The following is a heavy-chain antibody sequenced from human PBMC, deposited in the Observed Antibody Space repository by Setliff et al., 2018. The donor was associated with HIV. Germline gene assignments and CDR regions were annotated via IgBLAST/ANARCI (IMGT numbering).Heavy chain of an antibody. J-gene: IGHJ1*01. D-gene: IGHD3-22*01. V-gene: IGHV1-46*01. CDR1: GYTFTSYY. CDR3: AREGDYYDSSGYRYFQH. CDR2: INPSGGST. Sequence: ASVKVSCKASGYTFTSYYMHWARQAPGQGLEWMGIINPSGGSTSYAQKFQGRVTMTRDTSTSTVYMELSSLRSEDTAVYYCAREGDYYDSSGYRYFQHWGQGTLVTVSS.